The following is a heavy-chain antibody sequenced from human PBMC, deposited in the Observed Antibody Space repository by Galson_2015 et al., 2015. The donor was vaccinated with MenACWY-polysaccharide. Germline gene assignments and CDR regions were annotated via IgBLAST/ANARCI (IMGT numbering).Heavy chain of an antibody. CDR3: ARSRGSWRSDAFDI. J-gene: IGHJ3*02. CDR1: GFTFSSYS. CDR2: ITSSSNTI. V-gene: IGHV3-48*01. Sequence: SLRLSCAASGFTFSSYSVNWVRQAPGMGLEWVSYITSSSNTIYYADSVKGRFTISRDNAKNSLYLRMNSLRAEDTAVYYCARSRGSWRSDAFDIWGRGTMVTVSS. D-gene: IGHD1-26*01.